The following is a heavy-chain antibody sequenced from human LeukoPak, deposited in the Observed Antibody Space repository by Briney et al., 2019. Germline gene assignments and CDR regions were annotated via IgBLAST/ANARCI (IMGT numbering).Heavy chain of an antibody. CDR1: GYTFPSYF. Sequence: ASVKVSCKASGYTFPSYFMHWVRQAPGQGLEWMGIINPTGGSTTYAQKFQGRVTMTRDTSTSTAYMELSSLRSEDTAVYYCARKVGATIDYWGQGTLVTVSS. D-gene: IGHD1-26*01. J-gene: IGHJ4*02. CDR3: ARKVGATIDY. CDR2: INPTGGST. V-gene: IGHV1-46*01.